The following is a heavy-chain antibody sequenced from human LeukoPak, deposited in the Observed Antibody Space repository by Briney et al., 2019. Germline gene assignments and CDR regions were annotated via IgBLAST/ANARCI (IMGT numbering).Heavy chain of an antibody. CDR2: ISGGGDTT. Sequence: GGSLRLSCAASGFTFSSYAMNWVRQAPGKGLEWASGISGGGDTTFYADSVKGRFTISRNNSKNTLYLHMNSLRAEDTAVYYCEKLRSSSSSDAFDIWGQGTMVTVSS. CDR3: EKLRSSSSSDAFDI. D-gene: IGHD2-2*01. V-gene: IGHV3-23*01. CDR1: GFTFSSYA. J-gene: IGHJ3*02.